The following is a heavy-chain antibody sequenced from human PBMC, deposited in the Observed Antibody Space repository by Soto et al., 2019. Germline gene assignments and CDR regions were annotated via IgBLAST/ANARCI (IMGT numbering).Heavy chain of an antibody. CDR1: GYTFTSYA. CDR3: ARDRYYDILTGYEYYYYYYGMDV. J-gene: IGHJ6*02. CDR2: INAGNGNT. D-gene: IGHD3-9*01. V-gene: IGHV1-3*01. Sequence: ASVKVSCKASGYTFTSYAMHWVRQAPGQRLEWMGWINAGNGNTKYSQKFQGRVTITRDTSASTACMELSSLRSEDTAVYYCARDRYYDILTGYEYYYYYYGMDVWGQGTTVTVSS.